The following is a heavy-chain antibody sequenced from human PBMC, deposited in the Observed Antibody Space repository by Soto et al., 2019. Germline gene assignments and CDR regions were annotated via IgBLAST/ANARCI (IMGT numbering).Heavy chain of an antibody. V-gene: IGHV3-23*01. D-gene: IGHD3-22*01. J-gene: IGHJ4*02. CDR1: GFTFSRYA. Sequence: GSLRLSCAASGFTFSRYAMTWVRQAPGKGLGWVSSIDNSGAIRYYADSVKGRFTISRDNSKSTLYLQMNSLRAEDTAVYLCAQIDDSSGLINYWGRGTLVTVSS. CDR2: IDNSGAIR. CDR3: AQIDDSSGLINY.